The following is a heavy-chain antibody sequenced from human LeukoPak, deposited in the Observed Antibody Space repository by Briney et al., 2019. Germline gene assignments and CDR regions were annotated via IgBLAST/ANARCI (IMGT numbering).Heavy chain of an antibody. CDR2: ISYDGSNK. Sequence: PGGSLRLSCAASGFTFSSYGMHWVRQAPGKGLEWVAVISYDGSNKYYADSVKGRFTISRDNSKNTLYLQMNSLRAEDTAVYYFAKVYSSGGSCHSTYFDYWGQGTLVTVSS. CDR3: AKVYSSGGSCHSTYFDY. V-gene: IGHV3-30*18. CDR1: GFTFSSYG. D-gene: IGHD2-15*01. J-gene: IGHJ4*02.